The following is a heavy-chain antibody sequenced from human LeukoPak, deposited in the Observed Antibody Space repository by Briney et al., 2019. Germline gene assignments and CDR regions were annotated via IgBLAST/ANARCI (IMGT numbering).Heavy chain of an antibody. J-gene: IGHJ3*02. D-gene: IGHD1-26*01. Sequence: PSETLSLPCTLSGGSISSYHWSWIRQPAGKGLEWIGRFYTSGGTNYNPSLKSRVSMSVDTSKSQFSLELNSVTAADTAVYYCARSGSYANDAFHIWGQGTMVTVSS. CDR2: FYTSGGT. CDR3: ARSGSYANDAFHI. CDR1: GGSISSYH. V-gene: IGHV4-4*07.